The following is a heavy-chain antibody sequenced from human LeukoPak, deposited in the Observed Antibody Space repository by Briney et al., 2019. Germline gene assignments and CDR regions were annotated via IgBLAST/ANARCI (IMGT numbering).Heavy chain of an antibody. V-gene: IGHV3-30*18. D-gene: IGHD2-21*02. CDR3: AKDYCGGDCYPDY. CDR1: GFTFGSYG. J-gene: IGHJ4*02. CDR2: ISYDGSNK. Sequence: PGRSLRLSCAASGFTFGSYGMHWVRQAPGKWLEWVSVISYDGSNKYYADSVKGRFTISRDNSKNTPYLQMNSLRAEDTAVYYCAKDYCGGDCYPDYWGQGTLVTVSS.